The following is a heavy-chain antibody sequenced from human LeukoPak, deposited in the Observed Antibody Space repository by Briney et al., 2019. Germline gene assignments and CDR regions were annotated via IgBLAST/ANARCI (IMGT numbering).Heavy chain of an antibody. CDR3: ARADPTTYYYDSRKNAFDI. J-gene: IGHJ3*02. Sequence: SETLSLTCTVSGGSISSYYSSWIRQPPGKGLEWIGYIYYSRSTNYNPSLKSRVTISVDTSKNQFSLKLSSVTAADTAVYYCARADPTTYYYDSRKNAFDIWGQGTMVTVSS. D-gene: IGHD3-22*01. CDR1: GGSISSYY. CDR2: IYYSRST. V-gene: IGHV4-59*12.